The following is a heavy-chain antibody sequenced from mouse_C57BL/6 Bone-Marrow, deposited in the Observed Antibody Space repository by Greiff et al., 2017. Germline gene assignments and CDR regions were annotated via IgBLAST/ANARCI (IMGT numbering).Heavy chain of an antibody. CDR1: GFTFTDYY. CDR3: ARSYYDIRRGFYYAMDY. J-gene: IGHJ4*01. Sequence: EVKLMESGGGLVQPGGSLSLSCAASGFTFTDYYMSWVRQPPGKALEWLGFIRNKANGYTTEYSASVKGRFTISRDNYQSILYLQMNALRAVDNATYYCARSYYDIRRGFYYAMDYWGQGTSVTVSS. CDR2: IRNKANGYTT. D-gene: IGHD2-4*01. V-gene: IGHV7-3*01.